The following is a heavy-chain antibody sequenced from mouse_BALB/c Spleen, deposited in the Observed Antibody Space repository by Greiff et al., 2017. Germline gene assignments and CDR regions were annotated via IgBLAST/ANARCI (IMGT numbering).Heavy chain of an antibody. D-gene: IGHD3-3*01. CDR3: ARGKGPYFDY. CDR1: GYTFTSYN. V-gene: IGHV1-12*01. J-gene: IGHJ2*01. Sequence: LQQPGAELVKPGASVKMSCKASGYTFTSYNMHWVKQTPGQGLEWIGAIYPGNGDTSYNQKFKGKATLTADKSSSTAYMQLSSLTSEDSAVYYCARGKGPYFDYWGQGTTLTVAS. CDR2: IYPGNGDT.